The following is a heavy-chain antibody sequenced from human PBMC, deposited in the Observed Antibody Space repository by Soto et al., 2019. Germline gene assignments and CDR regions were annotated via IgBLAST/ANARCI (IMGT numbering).Heavy chain of an antibody. CDR3: ARDKDRLQLGGNYYYILDV. J-gene: IGHJ6*02. CDR1: GGTFTTSA. D-gene: IGHD5-12*01. Sequence: QVQLEQSGAEVKRPGSSVKVSCKASGGTFTTSAISWVRQAPGQGLEWMAGIMPIFRTPDYAQKFQGRVTVTADESTSPAYMELSGLRSDDTAVYYCARDKDRLQLGGNYYYILDVWGQGNTVTVSS. V-gene: IGHV1-69*12. CDR2: IMPIFRTP.